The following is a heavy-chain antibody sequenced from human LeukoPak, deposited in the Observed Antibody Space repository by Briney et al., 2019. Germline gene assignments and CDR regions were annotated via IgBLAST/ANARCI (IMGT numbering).Heavy chain of an antibody. D-gene: IGHD6-19*01. Sequence: PGRSLRLSCAASGFTFSSYAMHWVRQDPGKGLEWVAVISYDGSNKYYADSVKGRFTISRDNSKNTLYLQMNSLRAEDTAVYYCARVPVAGTPYFDYWGQGTLVTVSS. CDR2: ISYDGSNK. J-gene: IGHJ4*02. CDR3: ARVPVAGTPYFDY. V-gene: IGHV3-30-3*01. CDR1: GFTFSSYA.